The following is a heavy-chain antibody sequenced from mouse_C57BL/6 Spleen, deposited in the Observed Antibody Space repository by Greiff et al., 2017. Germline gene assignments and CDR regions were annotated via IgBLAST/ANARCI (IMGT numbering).Heavy chain of an antibody. CDR1: GFNIKDYY. V-gene: IGHV14-1*01. J-gene: IGHJ4*01. D-gene: IGHD1-1*01. CDR2: IDPEDGDT. CDR3: TTGYGSSYGAMDY. Sequence: VQLKESGAELVRPGASVKLSCTASGFNIKDYYMHWVKQRPEQGLEWIGRIDPEDGDTEYAPKFQGKATMTADTSSNTAYLQLSSLTSEDTAVYYCTTGYGSSYGAMDYWGQGTSVTVSS.